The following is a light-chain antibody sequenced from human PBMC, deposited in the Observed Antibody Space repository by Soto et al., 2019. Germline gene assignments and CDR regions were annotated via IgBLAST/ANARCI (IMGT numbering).Light chain of an antibody. CDR2: AIS. Sequence: IVLTQSPGTLSLSPGERATLSCRSSESVTDNQLAWYQRRPGQAPRLLIYAISTRAAGVPDRFSGSGSGTDFTPTIGSRQQENFEIYSCQQYGSYRGTFPKGPRV. CDR1: ESVTDNQ. V-gene: IGKV3-20*01. CDR3: QQYGSYRGT. J-gene: IGKJ1*01.